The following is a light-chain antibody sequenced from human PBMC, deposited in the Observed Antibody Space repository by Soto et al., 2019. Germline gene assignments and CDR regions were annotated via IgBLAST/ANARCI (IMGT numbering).Light chain of an antibody. CDR2: DVS. Sequence: QSALTQPRSVSGSPGQSVTISCTGTSSDVGGYNSVSWYQQHPGKAPKLMIFDVSKWPSGVPDRFSGSKSGNTASLTISGLQAADEGDYYCCSYAGSFVVFGGGTKVTVL. CDR3: CSYAGSFVV. CDR1: SSDVGGYNS. V-gene: IGLV2-11*01. J-gene: IGLJ2*01.